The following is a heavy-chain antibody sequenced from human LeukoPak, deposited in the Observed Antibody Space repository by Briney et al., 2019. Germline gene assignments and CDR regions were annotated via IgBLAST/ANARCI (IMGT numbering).Heavy chain of an antibody. CDR2: INHSGST. J-gene: IGHJ4*02. CDR3: ARMVVRSSFDY. D-gene: IGHD2-15*01. V-gene: IGHV4-34*01. Sequence: SETLSLTCAVYGGSFSGYYWSWIRQPPGKGLEWIGEINHSGSTNYNPSLKSRVTISVDTSKNQFSLKLSSVTVADTAVYYCARMVVRSSFDYWGQGTLVTVSS. CDR1: GGSFSGYY.